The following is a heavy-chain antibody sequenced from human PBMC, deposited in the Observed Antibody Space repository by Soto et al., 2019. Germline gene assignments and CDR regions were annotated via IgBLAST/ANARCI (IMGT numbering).Heavy chain of an antibody. CDR1: CGSISGGGYF. CDR2: IYYSGST. J-gene: IGHJ5*02. D-gene: IGHD3-9*01. V-gene: IGHV4-30-4*01. CDR3: ARGYDILTGSIWWFDP. Sequence: LSLTCTVSCGSISGGGYFWSLIRQPPGKGLEWIGYIYYSGSTYYNPSLKSRVTISVDTSKNQFSLKLSSVTAADMAVYYCARGYDILTGSIWWFDPWGQGTLVTVSS.